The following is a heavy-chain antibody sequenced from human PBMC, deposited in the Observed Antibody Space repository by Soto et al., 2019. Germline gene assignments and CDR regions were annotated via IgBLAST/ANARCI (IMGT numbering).Heavy chain of an antibody. D-gene: IGHD6-19*01. J-gene: IGHJ3*02. CDR2: IYYSGST. CDR1: GGSISSSSYY. CDR3: ARGAVAGTWDAFDI. V-gene: IGHV4-39*01. Sequence: QLQLQESDPGLVKPSETLSLTCTVSGGSISSSSYYWGWIRQPPGKGLEWIGSIYYSGSTYYNPSLKSRVTISVDTSKNQFSLKLSSVTAADTAVYYCARGAVAGTWDAFDIWVQGTMVTVSS.